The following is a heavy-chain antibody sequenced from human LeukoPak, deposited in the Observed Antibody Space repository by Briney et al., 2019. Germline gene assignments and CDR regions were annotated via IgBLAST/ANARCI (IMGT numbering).Heavy chain of an antibody. CDR2: ISGSGGST. Sequence: GGSLRLSCAASGVTFSSYGMSWVRQAPGEGLEWVVAISGSGGSTYYADSVKGRFTISRDNSKNTLYLQMNSLRAEDTAVYYCAKLYYYYYMDVWGKGTTVTISS. J-gene: IGHJ6*03. V-gene: IGHV3-23*01. CDR3: AKLYYYYYMDV. CDR1: GVTFSSYG.